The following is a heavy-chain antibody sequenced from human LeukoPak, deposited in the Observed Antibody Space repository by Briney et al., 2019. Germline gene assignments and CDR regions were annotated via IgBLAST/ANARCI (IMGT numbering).Heavy chain of an antibody. D-gene: IGHD5-12*01. CDR1: GYTFTGYY. CDR3: ARDPSNSGYDYLYYFDY. CDR2: INPGNGGT. Sequence: ASVKVSCKASGYTFTGYYMHWVRQAPGQGLEWMGWINPGNGGTNYAQKFQGRVTMTRDMSISTAYMELSRLRSDDTAVYYCARDPSNSGYDYLYYFDYWGQGTLVTVSS. J-gene: IGHJ4*02. V-gene: IGHV1-2*02.